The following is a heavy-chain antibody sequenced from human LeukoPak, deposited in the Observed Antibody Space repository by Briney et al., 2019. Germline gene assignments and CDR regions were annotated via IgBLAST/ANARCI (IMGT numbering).Heavy chain of an antibody. J-gene: IGHJ4*02. D-gene: IGHD3-22*01. CDR3: ARDTYYYDSSGYSSFDY. Sequence: PSETLSLTCTVSDGSISSYYWSWIRQPPGKGLEWIGYIYYSGTTNYNPSLKSRVIISVDTSKNQFSLKLNSVTAADTAVYYCARDTYYYDSSGYSSFDYWGQGTLVTVSS. CDR2: IYYSGTT. CDR1: DGSISSYY. V-gene: IGHV4-59*12.